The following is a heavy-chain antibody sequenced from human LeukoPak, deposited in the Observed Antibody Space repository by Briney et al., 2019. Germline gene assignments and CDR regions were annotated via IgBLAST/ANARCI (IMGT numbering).Heavy chain of an antibody. CDR2: IYRSATT. CDR3: AREWATYHNWYDP. J-gene: IGHJ5*02. V-gene: IGHV4-38-2*02. D-gene: IGHD1-26*01. Sequence: TSETLSLTCTVSGYTVETGYYWAWLRQPPGKGLEWIGSIYRSATTYYNPSLKSRVLISVDMSKNEVSLSLTSVTAADTAVYYCAREWATYHNWYDPWGQGTLVIVSS. CDR1: GYTVETGYY.